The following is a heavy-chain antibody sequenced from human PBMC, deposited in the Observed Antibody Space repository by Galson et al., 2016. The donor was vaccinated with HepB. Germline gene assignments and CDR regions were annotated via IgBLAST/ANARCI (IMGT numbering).Heavy chain of an antibody. Sequence: SVKVSCKASGFTFSTYAISWVRQAPGQGLEWMGWISVKNGNTKYVQKFQGRVTMTTETSTSTAYMELRSLRSDDKAVYYCAREAVDSSGYSGFFDYWGQGTLVTVSS. D-gene: IGHD3-22*01. J-gene: IGHJ4*02. CDR2: ISVKNGNT. CDR3: AREAVDSSGYSGFFDY. CDR1: GFTFSTYA. V-gene: IGHV1-18*01.